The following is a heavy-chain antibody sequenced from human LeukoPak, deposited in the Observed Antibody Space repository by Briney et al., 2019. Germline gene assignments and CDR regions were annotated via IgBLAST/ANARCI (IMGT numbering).Heavy chain of an antibody. V-gene: IGHV4-59*01. Sequence: SETLSLTCTVSGGSISSYYWCWIRQPPGKGLEWIGYIYYSGSTNYNPSLKSRVTISVDTSKNQFSLKLSSVTAADTAVYYCAREVVPAATYMDVWGKGATVTISS. J-gene: IGHJ6*03. D-gene: IGHD2-2*01. CDR2: IYYSGST. CDR1: GGSISSYY. CDR3: AREVVPAATYMDV.